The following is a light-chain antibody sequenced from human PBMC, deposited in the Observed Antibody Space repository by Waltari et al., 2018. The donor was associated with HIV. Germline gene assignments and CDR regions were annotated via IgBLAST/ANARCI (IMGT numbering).Light chain of an antibody. CDR1: SPNIGRNY. J-gene: IGLJ1*01. V-gene: IGLV1-47*01. Sequence: QSVLTQPPSASETPGQRVTISCSGSSPNIGRNYVSWYQNLPGTAPKLLIYRNQQRPSGVPDRFSGSKSGTSASLAISGLRSEDEADYYCAAWGDSLTSFVFGTGTKVTVL. CDR2: RNQ. CDR3: AAWGDSLTSFV.